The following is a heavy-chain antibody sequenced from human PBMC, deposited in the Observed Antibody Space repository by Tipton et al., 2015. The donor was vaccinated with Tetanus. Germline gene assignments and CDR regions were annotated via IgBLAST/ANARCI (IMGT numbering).Heavy chain of an antibody. V-gene: IGHV4-39*07. D-gene: IGHD6-13*01. Sequence: TLSLTCTVSGGSISSSSYYWGWIRQPPGKGLEWIGSIYYSGDTYYNPSLKSRVTISVDTSKNQFSLKLSSVTAADTAVYYCARGEADSSSWYRVPYYFDYWGQGTLVTVSS. CDR2: IYYSGDT. CDR3: ARGEADSSSWYRVPYYFDY. CDR1: GGSISSSSYY. J-gene: IGHJ4*02.